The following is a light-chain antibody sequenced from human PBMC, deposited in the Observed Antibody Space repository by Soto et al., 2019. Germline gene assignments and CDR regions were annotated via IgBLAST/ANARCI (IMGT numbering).Light chain of an antibody. V-gene: IGKV3-20*01. CDR3: QQYGISPVT. CDR1: QSVSSSY. J-gene: IGKJ1*01. Sequence: EIVLTQSPGTLSLSPGERATLSCRASQSVSSSYLAWYQQKPGQAPRLLIYGASSRATGIPDRFSGSGSGTDFTLTISRLEPEDFAVYYCQQYGISPVTFGQGTKVAIK. CDR2: GAS.